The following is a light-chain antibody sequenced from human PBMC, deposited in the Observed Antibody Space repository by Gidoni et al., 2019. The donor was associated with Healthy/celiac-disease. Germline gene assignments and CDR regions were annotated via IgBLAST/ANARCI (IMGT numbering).Light chain of an antibody. J-gene: IGKJ2*01. V-gene: IGKV3-15*01. Sequence: EIVMTQSPATLSVSPGERATLSCRASQSVSSNLAWYQKKPGQAPRLLIYGASTRATGIPARFSGSGSGTEFTRTISSLQSEDFAVYYCQQYNNWLYTFGQGTKLEIK. CDR2: GAS. CDR3: QQYNNWLYT. CDR1: QSVSSN.